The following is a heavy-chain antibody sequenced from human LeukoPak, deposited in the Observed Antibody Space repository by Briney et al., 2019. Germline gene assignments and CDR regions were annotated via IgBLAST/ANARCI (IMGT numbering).Heavy chain of an antibody. V-gene: IGHV3-23*01. D-gene: IGHD3-10*01. CDR3: ARNVGPPMGGVRGVTKNPPRGAFDI. J-gene: IGHJ3*02. CDR1: GFIFSNYA. Sequence: GASLRLSCAASGFIFSNYAMSWVRQAPGKGLEWVSAITGSGGSTYYADSVKGRFTISRDNSENTLYLQMNSLRADDTAVYYCARNVGPPMGGVRGVTKNPPRGAFDIWGQGTMVTVSS. CDR2: ITGSGGST.